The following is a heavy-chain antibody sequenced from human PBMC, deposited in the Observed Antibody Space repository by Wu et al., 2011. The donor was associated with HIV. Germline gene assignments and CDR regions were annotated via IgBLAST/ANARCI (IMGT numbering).Heavy chain of an antibody. CDR2: INPNSGDT. D-gene: IGHD2-15*01. CDR1: GCNFTGHY. V-gene: IGHV1-2*02. Sequence: QVQLVQSGAEVKKPGASVKVSCKASGCNFTGHYLHWVRQAPGQGLEWMGWINPNSGDTDYVQTFQGRVTMTRDTSDSAAYMEMTRLQSDDTAVYYCARAASAAGGDYWGPGNPWSPSP. J-gene: IGHJ4*02. CDR3: ARAASAAGGDY.